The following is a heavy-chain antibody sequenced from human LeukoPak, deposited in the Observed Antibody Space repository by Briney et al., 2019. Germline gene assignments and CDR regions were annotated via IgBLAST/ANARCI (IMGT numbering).Heavy chain of an antibody. CDR1: GYTFTNYA. D-gene: IGHD4-23*01. J-gene: IGHJ3*02. CDR2: INAGIGNT. CDR3: ARTQGVFYGGNFGAFHI. V-gene: IGHV1-3*01. Sequence: GASVKVSCKASGYTFTNYAIHWVRRAPGQRLEWMGWINAGIGNTKYSQKFQGRVAITRDTSASTAYMELSSLRSEDTAVYYCARTQGVFYGGNFGAFHIWGQGTMVTVSS.